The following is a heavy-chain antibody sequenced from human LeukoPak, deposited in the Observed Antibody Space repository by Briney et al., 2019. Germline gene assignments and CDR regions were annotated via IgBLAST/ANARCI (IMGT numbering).Heavy chain of an antibody. D-gene: IGHD3-16*01. Sequence: QSGGSLRLSCAASGFTFSSYAMHWVRQAPGKGLEWVAVISYDGSNKYYADSVKGRFTISRDNSKDTLYLQMNSLRAEDTAVYYCARHYGPWGQGTLVTVSS. J-gene: IGHJ5*02. V-gene: IGHV3-30-3*01. CDR3: ARHYGP. CDR1: GFTFSSYA. CDR2: ISYDGSNK.